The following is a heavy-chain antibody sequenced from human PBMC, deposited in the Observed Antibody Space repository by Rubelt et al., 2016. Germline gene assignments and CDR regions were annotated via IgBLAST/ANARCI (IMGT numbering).Heavy chain of an antibody. V-gene: IGHV4-34*01. CDR1: GGSFSGYY. D-gene: IGHD2-2*01. Sequence: QVQLQQWGAGLLKPSETLSLTCAVYGGSFSGYYWGWIRQPPGKGLEWIGSIYYSGTTYYNPSLKRRVTISVDTSKNQFSLKLSAVTAADTAVYYCASRGRRVPAATDFDYWGQGTLVTVSS. J-gene: IGHJ4*02. CDR2: IYYSGTT. CDR3: ASRGRRVPAATDFDY.